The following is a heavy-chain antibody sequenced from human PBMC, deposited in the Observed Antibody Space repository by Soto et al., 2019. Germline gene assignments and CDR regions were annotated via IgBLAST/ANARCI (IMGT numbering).Heavy chain of an antibody. Sequence: SETLSLTCTVPGGSISSGDYYWSWIRQPPGKGLEWIGYIYYSGSTYYTPSLKSPITISVDTTKKQLSLRLSSVTAADTAGYYCARAGDIVVVPAATSGWFDPWGQGTLVTVSS. J-gene: IGHJ5*02. D-gene: IGHD2-2*01. V-gene: IGHV4-30-4*01. CDR2: IYYSGST. CDR1: GGSISSGDYY. CDR3: ARAGDIVVVPAATSGWFDP.